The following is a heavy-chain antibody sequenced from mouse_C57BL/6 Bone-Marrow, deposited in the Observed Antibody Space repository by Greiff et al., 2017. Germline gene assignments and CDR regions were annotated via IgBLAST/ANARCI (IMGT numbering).Heavy chain of an antibody. Sequence: EVQLQESGPVLVKPGASVKMSCKASGYTFTDYYMNWVKQSHGKSLEWIGRINPYNGGTNYNRKFKGKATLTVDKSSSTAHMELRSLTSEDSAVYYCARDGSGSMDVGDWGKGPTVTV. V-gene: IGHV1-19*01. D-gene: IGHD1-1*01. J-gene: IGHJ2*01. CDR1: GYTFTDYY. CDR3: ARDGSGSMDVGD. CDR2: INPYNGGT.